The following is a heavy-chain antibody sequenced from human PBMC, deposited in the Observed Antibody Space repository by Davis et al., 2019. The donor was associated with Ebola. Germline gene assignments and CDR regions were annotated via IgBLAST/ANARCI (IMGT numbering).Heavy chain of an antibody. Sequence: PSETLSLTCTVSGGSISSSSYYWGWIRQPPGKGLEWIAEINRRGRTYYNPSLRSRVTISIDTSQMQVSLKMTSVTAADTAIYFCASPHQIRGGDVFDHWGQGTLVTVSS. CDR3: ASPHQIRGGDVFDH. D-gene: IGHD2-2*01. J-gene: IGHJ4*02. V-gene: IGHV4-39*01. CDR1: GGSISSSSYY. CDR2: INRRGRT.